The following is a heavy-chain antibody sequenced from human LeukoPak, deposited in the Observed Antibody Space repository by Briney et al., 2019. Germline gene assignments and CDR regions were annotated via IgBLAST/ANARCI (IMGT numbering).Heavy chain of an antibody. CDR1: GFTFTTYA. V-gene: IGHV3-23*01. D-gene: IGHD1-1*01. CDR2: ISGSGDAT. J-gene: IGHJ4*02. Sequence: GGSLRLSCAASGFTFTTYAMTWVRRAPGMRLEWVSAISGSGDATYYADSVKGRFTISRDNSDNTVYLQVSSLSAEDTAVYYCARLSGTSGTTSRVLHYWGQGALVTVSS. CDR3: ARLSGTSGTTSRVLHY.